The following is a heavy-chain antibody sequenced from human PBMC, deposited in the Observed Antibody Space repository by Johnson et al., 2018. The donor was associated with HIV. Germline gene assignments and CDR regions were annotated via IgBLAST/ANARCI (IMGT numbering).Heavy chain of an antibody. J-gene: IGHJ3*02. CDR2: ISGSGGST. V-gene: IGHV3-23*04. D-gene: IGHD3-22*01. CDR3: AKEGDYYDSSGRAFDI. CDR1: GFTFSNYA. Sequence: VQLVDSGGGVVQPGGSLRLSCATSGFTFSNYAMSWVRQAPGKGLEWVSGISGSGGSTYYADSEKGRFTISRDNSKNTLYLQMNSLRAEDTAVYYCAKEGDYYDSSGRAFDIWGQGTLVTVSS.